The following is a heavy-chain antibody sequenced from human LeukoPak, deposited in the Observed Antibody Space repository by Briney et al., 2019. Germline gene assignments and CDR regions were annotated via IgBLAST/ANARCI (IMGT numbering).Heavy chain of an antibody. CDR1: GYTFTGYC. D-gene: IGHD2-2*01. CDR3: AAGGIVVPPAAGN. V-gene: IGHV1-2*06. CDR2: INPNSGGT. Sequence: ASVKVSCKTSGYTFTGYCMHWLRQAPGQGLEWMGRINPNSGGTYYAQKFQGRVTMTRDTSISTAYMELSRLRSDDTAVYYCAAGGIVVPPAAGNWGQGTLVTVSS. J-gene: IGHJ4*02.